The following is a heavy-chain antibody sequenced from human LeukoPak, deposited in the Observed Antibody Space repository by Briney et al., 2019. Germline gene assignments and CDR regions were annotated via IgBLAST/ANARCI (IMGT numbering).Heavy chain of an antibody. D-gene: IGHD2-2*01. CDR3: ARDHFPFCSSTSCYQDY. CDR1: GFTFSSYS. J-gene: IGHJ4*02. V-gene: IGHV3-21*06. CDR2: ISSSSSYI. Sequence: GGSLRLSCAASGFTFSSYSMNWVRQAPGKGLEWVSSISSSSSYIYYADSVKGRFTISRDNAKNSLYLQMNSLRAEDTALYYCARDHFPFCSSTSCYQDYWGQGTLVTVSS.